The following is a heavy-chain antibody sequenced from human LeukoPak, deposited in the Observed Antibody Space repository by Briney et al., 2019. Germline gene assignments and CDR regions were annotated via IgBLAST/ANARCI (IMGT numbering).Heavy chain of an antibody. D-gene: IGHD6-13*01. Sequence: GGSLRLSCAASGFTFSSYAMSWVRQAPGKGLEWVSAISDNGGSTYYADSVKGRFTISRDNSRNTLYLQMNGLRAEDTAVYYCAKNMAGWIAAAVDYYYGMDVWGQGTTVTVSS. CDR1: GFTFSSYA. J-gene: IGHJ6*02. V-gene: IGHV3-23*01. CDR2: ISDNGGST. CDR3: AKNMAGWIAAAVDYYYGMDV.